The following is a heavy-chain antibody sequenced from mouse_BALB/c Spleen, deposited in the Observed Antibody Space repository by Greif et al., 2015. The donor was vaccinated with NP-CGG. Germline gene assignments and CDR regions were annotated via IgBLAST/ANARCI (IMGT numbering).Heavy chain of an antibody. V-gene: IGHV1-84*02. CDR1: GYTFTDYY. CDR2: IYPGSGNT. CDR3: AGRTGTEAMDY. Sequence: LMESGPELVKPGASVKISCKASGYTFTDYYINWVKQKPGQGLEWIGWIYPGSGNTKYNEKFKGKATLTVDTSSSTAYMQLSSLTSEDTAVYFCAGRTGTEAMDYWGQGTSVTVSS. J-gene: IGHJ4*01. D-gene: IGHD4-1*01.